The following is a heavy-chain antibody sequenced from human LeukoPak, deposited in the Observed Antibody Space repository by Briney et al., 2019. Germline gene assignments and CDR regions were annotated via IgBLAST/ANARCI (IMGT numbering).Heavy chain of an antibody. CDR2: ISGSGGST. CDR1: GFTFSSYG. D-gene: IGHD4-17*01. Sequence: GGTLRLSCAASGFTFSSYGMSWVRQAPGKGLEWVSAISGSGGSTYYADSVKGRFTISRDNSKNTLYLQMNSLRAEDTAVYYCAKSPRTTVTIYYFDYWGQGTLVTVSS. J-gene: IGHJ4*02. CDR3: AKSPRTTVTIYYFDY. V-gene: IGHV3-23*01.